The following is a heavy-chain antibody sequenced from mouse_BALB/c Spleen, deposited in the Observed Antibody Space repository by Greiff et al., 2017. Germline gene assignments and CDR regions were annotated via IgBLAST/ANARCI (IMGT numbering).Heavy chain of an antibody. CDR2: IDPANGNT. J-gene: IGHJ2*01. V-gene: IGHV14-3*02. D-gene: IGHD1-1*01. CDR3: ARGPVNYGRDY. CDR1: GFNIKDTY. Sequence: EVQLVESGAELVKPGASVKLSCTASGFNIKDTYMHWVKQRPEQGLEWIGRIDPANGNTKYDPKFQGKATITADTSSNTAYLQLSSLTSEDTAVYYCARGPVNYGRDYWGQGTTLTVSS.